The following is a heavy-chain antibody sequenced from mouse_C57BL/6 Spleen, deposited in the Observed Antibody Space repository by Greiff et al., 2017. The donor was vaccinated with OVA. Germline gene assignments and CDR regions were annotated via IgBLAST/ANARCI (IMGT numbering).Heavy chain of an antibody. CDR3: ARWGRLRHGYYFDY. CDR2: ISSGSSTI. J-gene: IGHJ2*01. V-gene: IGHV5-17*01. CDR1: GFTFSDYG. D-gene: IGHD2-4*01. Sequence: EVKVVESGGGLVKPGGSLKLSCAASGFTFSDYGMHWVRQAPEKGLEWVAYISSGSSTIYYADTVKGRFTISRDNAKNTLFLQMTSMRSEDTAMYYCARWGRLRHGYYFDYWGQGTTLTVSS.